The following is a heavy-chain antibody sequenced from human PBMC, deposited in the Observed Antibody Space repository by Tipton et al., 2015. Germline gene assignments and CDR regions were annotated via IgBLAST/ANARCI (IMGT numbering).Heavy chain of an antibody. D-gene: IGHD6-19*01. CDR3: ARGTSGWKEDAFDI. CDR2: INPKSGGT. V-gene: IGHV1-2*02. Sequence: QSGAEVKKPGASVKVSCKASGYTFTGYYMHWVRQAPGQGLEWMGWINPKSGGTNYAQKFQGRVTMTRDTSISTAYMELSRLTSDDTAVYYCARGTSGWKEDAFDIWGQGTTVTVSS. CDR1: GYTFTGYY. J-gene: IGHJ3*02.